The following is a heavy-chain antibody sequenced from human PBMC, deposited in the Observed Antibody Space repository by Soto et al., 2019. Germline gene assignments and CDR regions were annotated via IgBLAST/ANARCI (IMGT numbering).Heavy chain of an antibody. D-gene: IGHD1-1*01. CDR3: ATGSFTSTGGRIGYHYNAMDV. J-gene: IGHJ6*02. Sequence: SVKVSCKSSGGTFSSRSINWVRQAPGQGLEWMGGIIPIFGPANFAKKFQGRVTITADESTTTAYMELSSLTSEDTAVYYCATGSFTSTGGRIGYHYNAMDVWGQGTTVTVSS. CDR1: GGTFSSRS. V-gene: IGHV1-69*13. CDR2: IIPIFGPA.